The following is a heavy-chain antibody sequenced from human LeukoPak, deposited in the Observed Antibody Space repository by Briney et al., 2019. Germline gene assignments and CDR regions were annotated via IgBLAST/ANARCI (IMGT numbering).Heavy chain of an antibody. CDR1: GYTFTGYY. Sequence: ASVKVSCKASGYTFTGYYMHWVRQAPGQGLEWMGWINPNSGGTNYAQKFQGRVTMTRDTSISTAYMELSRLRSADTAVYYCATYSRGEKRWLQYNNPDFDYWGQGTLVTVSS. D-gene: IGHD5-24*01. CDR2: INPNSGGT. V-gene: IGHV1-2*02. J-gene: IGHJ4*02. CDR3: ATYSRGEKRWLQYNNPDFDY.